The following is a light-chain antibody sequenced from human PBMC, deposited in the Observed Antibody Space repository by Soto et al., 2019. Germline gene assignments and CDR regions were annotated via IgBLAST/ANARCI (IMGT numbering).Light chain of an antibody. J-gene: IGLJ1*01. V-gene: IGLV2-23*01. CDR2: EGS. CDR1: SSDVGSYIF. CDR3: CSYAGSSTYV. Sequence: QSALTQPASVSGSPGHSITISCTGTSSDVGSYIFVSWFQQHPGKAPKLMIYEGSKRPSGVSNRFSGSKSGNTASLTISGLQAEDEADYYCCSYAGSSTYVFGTGTKVTVL.